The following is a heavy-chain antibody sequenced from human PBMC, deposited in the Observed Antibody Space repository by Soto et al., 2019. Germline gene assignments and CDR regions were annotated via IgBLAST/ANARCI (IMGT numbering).Heavy chain of an antibody. V-gene: IGHV4-30-2*03. J-gene: IGHJ4*02. Sequence: RLSLTCAASADLPRTRDYSRSSLQPPPGKGLEWIGYIYHSGSTYYSPSLKSRVTMSLQTSKNQFSLNLTSVTAADTAVYYCARLGGVIAASDFDYWGQVALVTVS. D-gene: IGHD2-15*01. CDR2: IYHSGST. CDR1: ADLPRTRDYS. CDR3: ARLGGVIAASDFDY.